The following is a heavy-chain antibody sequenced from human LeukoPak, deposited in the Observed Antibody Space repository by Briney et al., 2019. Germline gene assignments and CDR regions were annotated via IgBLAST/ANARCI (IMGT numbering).Heavy chain of an antibody. CDR2: ISSTGYNS. CDR3: AKDIQAAN. V-gene: IGHV3-23*01. D-gene: IGHD5-18*01. CDR1: GFTFRSAA. Sequence: PGGSLRLSCAASGFTFRSAAMTWVRQGPGKGLQWVSLISSTGYNSYYADSVKGRFTVSRDNSKNIVYLQMNSLRAEDTALYYCAKDIQAANWGQGTLVTVSS. J-gene: IGHJ1*01.